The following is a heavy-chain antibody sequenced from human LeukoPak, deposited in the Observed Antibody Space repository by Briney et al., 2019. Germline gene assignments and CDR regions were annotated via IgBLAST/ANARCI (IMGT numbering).Heavy chain of an antibody. CDR3: ARHRGSGRNYCYYYGMDV. D-gene: IGHD3-10*01. J-gene: IGHJ6*02. CDR2: IYYSGST. CDR1: GGSISSYY. Sequence: PSETLSLTCTVSGGSISSYYWSWIRQPPGKGLEWIGYIYYSGSTNYNPSLKSRVTISVDTSKNQFSLKLSSVTAADTAVYYCARHRGSGRNYCYYYGMDVWGQGTTVTVSS. V-gene: IGHV4-59*08.